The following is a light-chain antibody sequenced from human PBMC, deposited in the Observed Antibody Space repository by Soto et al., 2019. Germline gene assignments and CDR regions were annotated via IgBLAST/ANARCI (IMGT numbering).Light chain of an antibody. V-gene: IGKV3-20*01. CDR1: QSVSSGY. CDR3: QQYGSSGT. J-gene: IGKJ1*01. Sequence: IVLTHSPGTLSFSPGERATLSCRASQSVSSGYLAWYQQKPGQAPRLLIYGASSRATGIPDRFSGSGSGTDFTLTISRLEPEDFAVYYCQQYGSSGTFGQGTKVDIK. CDR2: GAS.